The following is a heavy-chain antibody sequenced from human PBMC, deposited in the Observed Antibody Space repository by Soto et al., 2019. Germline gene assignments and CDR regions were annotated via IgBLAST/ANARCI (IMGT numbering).Heavy chain of an antibody. V-gene: IGHV2-70*01. J-gene: IGHJ4*02. CDR2: IDWDDDK. CDR1: GFSLSTSGMC. CDR3: ARSPRGDSGGYGKDYFDY. D-gene: IGHD3-22*01. Sequence: SGPTLVNPTQTLTLTCTFSGFSLSTSGMCVSWIRQPPGKALEWLALIDWDDDKYYSTSLKTRLTISKDTSKNQVVLTMTNMDPVDTATYYCARSPRGDSGGYGKDYFDYWGQGTLVTVSS.